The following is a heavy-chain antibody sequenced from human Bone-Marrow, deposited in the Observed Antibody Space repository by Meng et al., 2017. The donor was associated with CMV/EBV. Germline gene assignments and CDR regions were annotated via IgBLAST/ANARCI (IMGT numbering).Heavy chain of an antibody. CDR1: GDSISSSNYY. J-gene: IGHJ5*02. D-gene: IGHD6-19*01. CDR3: ARWLTSGWYMNH. CDR2: IYYSGNT. Sequence: VSGDSISSSNYYWGWIRQPPGKGLEWIGNIYYSGNTYYNPSLKSRVTISVDTSKNQFSLKLSSVTAADTAVYYCARWLTSGWYMNHWGQGTLVTVSS. V-gene: IGHV4-39*01.